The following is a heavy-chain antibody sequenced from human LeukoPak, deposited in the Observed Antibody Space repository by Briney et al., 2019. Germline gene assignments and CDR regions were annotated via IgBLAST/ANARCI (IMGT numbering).Heavy chain of an antibody. CDR2: TYYRSKWYN. J-gene: IGHJ4*02. V-gene: IGHV6-1*01. D-gene: IGHD3-10*01. Sequence: SQTLSLTCALSGDSVSSNSAAWNWIRQSPSRGLEWLVRTYYRSKWYNDYAVSVKSRITINPDTSKNQFSLQLNSVTLEDTAVYYCARDPAPSGSLLRAFDYWGQGTLVTVSS. CDR3: ARDPAPSGSLLRAFDY. CDR1: GDSVSSNSAA.